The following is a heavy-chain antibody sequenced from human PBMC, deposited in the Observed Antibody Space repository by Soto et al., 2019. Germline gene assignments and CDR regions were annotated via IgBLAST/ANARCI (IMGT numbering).Heavy chain of an antibody. D-gene: IGHD1-1*01. J-gene: IGHJ6*03. CDR1: GGSISSYY. V-gene: IGHV4-59*01. Sequence: QVQLQESGPGLVKPSETLSLTCTVSGGSISSYYWSWIRQPPGKGLEWIGYIYYSGSTNYNPSHKSRVTISVATSKNQFSLKLSSVTAADTAVYYCARGQRSDYYYYYYMDVWGKGTTVTVSS. CDR3: ARGQRSDYYYYYYMDV. CDR2: IYYSGST.